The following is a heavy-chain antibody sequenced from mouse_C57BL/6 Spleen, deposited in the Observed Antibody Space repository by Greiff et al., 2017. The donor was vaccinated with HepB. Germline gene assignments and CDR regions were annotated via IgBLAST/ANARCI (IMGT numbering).Heavy chain of an antibody. Sequence: EVQGVESGGGLVKPGGSLKLSCAASGFTFSDYGMHWVRQAPEKGLEWVAYISSGSSTIYYADTVKGRFTIVRDNAKNTLVLQMTSLRSEDTAMYYCAIYAGPLYAMDYWGQGASVTVSS. J-gene: IGHJ4*01. D-gene: IGHD2-3*01. CDR2: ISSGSSTI. CDR3: AIYAGPLYAMDY. CDR1: GFTFSDYG. V-gene: IGHV5-17*01.